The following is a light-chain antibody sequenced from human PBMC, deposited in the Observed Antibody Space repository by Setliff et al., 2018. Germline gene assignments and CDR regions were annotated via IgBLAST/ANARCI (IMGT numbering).Light chain of an antibody. J-gene: IGLJ2*01. CDR3: SSYTTSTTRV. CDR2: DVS. V-gene: IGLV2-14*03. CDR1: SSDVGGYNY. Sequence: QSALTQPASVSGSPGQSITISCTGTSSDVGGYNYVSWYQHHPGKAPKLMVYDVSERPSGVSNRFSGSKSGNTASLTISGLQAEDEADYYCSSYTTSTTRVFGGGTK.